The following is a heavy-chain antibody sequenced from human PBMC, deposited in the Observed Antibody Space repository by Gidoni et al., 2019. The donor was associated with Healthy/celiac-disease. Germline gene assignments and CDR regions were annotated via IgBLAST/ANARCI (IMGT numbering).Heavy chain of an antibody. Sequence: QLQLQESGPGLVKPSETLSLTCTVSGGSISSSSYYWGWIRQPPGKGLEWIGSIYYSGSTYYNPSLKSRVTISVDTSKNQFSLKLSSVTAADTAVYYCARGPSYCSGGSCYSVVFDPWGQGTLVTVSS. V-gene: IGHV4-39*01. CDR2: IYYSGST. J-gene: IGHJ5*02. D-gene: IGHD2-15*01. CDR3: ARGPSYCSGGSCYSVVFDP. CDR1: GGSISSSSYY.